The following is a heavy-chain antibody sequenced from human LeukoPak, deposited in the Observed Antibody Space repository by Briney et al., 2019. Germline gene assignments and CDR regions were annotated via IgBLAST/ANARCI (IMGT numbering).Heavy chain of an antibody. D-gene: IGHD4-17*01. J-gene: IGHJ5*02. CDR1: EYTFTAYY. CDR2: INPKSGGR. CDR3: ARDVSGDNWFDP. Sequence: ASVKVSCKASEYTFTAYYIHWVRQAPGQGLEWMGWINPKSGGRNYAQKFQDRVTITRDTSIRTAYMELRSLGSDDTAVYYCARDVSGDNWFDPWGQGTLVTVSS. V-gene: IGHV1-2*02.